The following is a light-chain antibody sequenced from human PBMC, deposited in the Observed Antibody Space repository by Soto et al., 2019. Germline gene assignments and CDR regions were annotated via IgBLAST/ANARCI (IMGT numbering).Light chain of an antibody. CDR3: QQYGASPWT. J-gene: IGKJ1*01. CDR1: QSVPNSR. V-gene: IGKV3D-20*02. Sequence: EVVMSQSPATLSVSPGERATLSCRASQSVPNSRLAWYQQKPGQAPTLVISDTSIRATGIPDRFSGSGSGTDFSLIISRLQPDDFAIYNCQQYGASPWTFGQGTKVDIK. CDR2: DTS.